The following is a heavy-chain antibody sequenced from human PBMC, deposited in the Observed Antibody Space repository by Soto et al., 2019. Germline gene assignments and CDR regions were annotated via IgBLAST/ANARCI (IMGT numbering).Heavy chain of an antibody. CDR3: ARPEYSSRPPFDY. CDR1: GFTFSSYA. V-gene: IGHV3-30-3*01. D-gene: IGHD6-6*01. J-gene: IGHJ4*02. Sequence: QVQLVESGGGVVQPGRSLRLSCAASGFTFSSYAMHWVRQAPGKGLEWVAVISYDGSNKYYAASVKGRFTISRDNCKNTLYLQMNSLRAEDTAVYYCARPEYSSRPPFDYWGQGTLVTVSS. CDR2: ISYDGSNK.